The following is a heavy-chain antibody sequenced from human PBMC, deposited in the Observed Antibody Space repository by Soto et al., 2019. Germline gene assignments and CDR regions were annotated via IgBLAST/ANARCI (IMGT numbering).Heavy chain of an antibody. CDR2: IFSSWST. Sequence: PSETLSLTCTVSGASISSYFWSWILQPPGKGLAWIGYIFSSWSTNYNPSLEIRVTMSVDTSKILFFLKLTSVTAADTAVYYCASQGRDGYNYVNSFHYWGQG. CDR3: ASQGRDGYNYVNSFHY. CDR1: GASISSYF. V-gene: IGHV4-59*08. D-gene: IGHD5-12*01. J-gene: IGHJ4*02.